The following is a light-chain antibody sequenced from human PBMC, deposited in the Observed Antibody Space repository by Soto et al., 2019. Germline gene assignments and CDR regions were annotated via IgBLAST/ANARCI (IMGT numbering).Light chain of an antibody. V-gene: IGKV1-9*01. Sequence: DIQLTQSPSFLSASVGDRFTITCRAIQVISSYLAWYQQKPGEAPKLLIYAASSLQSGVPSRFSGSGSGTNFTLSISSLQPDDSATYYCQQYNSYFQTFGRGTKVDI. CDR1: QVISSY. J-gene: IGKJ1*01. CDR2: AAS. CDR3: QQYNSYFQT.